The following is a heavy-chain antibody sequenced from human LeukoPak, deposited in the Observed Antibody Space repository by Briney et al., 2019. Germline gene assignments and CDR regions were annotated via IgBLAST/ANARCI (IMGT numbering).Heavy chain of an antibody. D-gene: IGHD3-22*01. V-gene: IGHV3-30*04. CDR2: ISYDGSNK. CDR1: GFTFSDYA. CDR3: ARGPHHSDSWEKGAFDI. J-gene: IGHJ3*02. Sequence: GRSLRLSCTASGFTFSDYAMHWVRQAPGKGLEWVALISYDGSNKYYGDSLKGRFTISRDNPKNTLYLQMNSLRAEDTAVYYCARGPHHSDSWEKGAFDIWGQGTMVTVSS.